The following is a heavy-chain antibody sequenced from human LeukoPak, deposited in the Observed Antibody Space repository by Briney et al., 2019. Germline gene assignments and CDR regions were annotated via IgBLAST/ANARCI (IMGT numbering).Heavy chain of an antibody. CDR3: ARGWGVGRQLLGAGYYYYMDV. V-gene: IGHV1-46*01. CDR1: GYTFTSYY. Sequence: ASVKVSCKASGYTFTSYYMHWVRQAPGQGLEWMGIINPSGGSTSYAQKFQGRVTMTRDMSTSTVYMELSSLRSEDTAVYYCARGWGVGRQLLGAGYYYYMDVWGKGTTVTVSS. D-gene: IGHD2-2*01. J-gene: IGHJ6*03. CDR2: INPSGGST.